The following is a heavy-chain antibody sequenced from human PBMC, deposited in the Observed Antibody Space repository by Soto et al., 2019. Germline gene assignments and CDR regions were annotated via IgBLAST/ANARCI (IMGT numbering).Heavy chain of an antibody. D-gene: IGHD2-21*02. CDR3: ARDLTAADY. V-gene: IGHV1-46*01. Sequence: QVQLMQSGAEVKKPGASVTISCKASGYTFTSYYIHWVRQAPRQGLEWMAIINPSGGSTNYAQKFQGRVTVTRDTSTSTVNMELSSLSSKDTAVYYCARDLTAADYWGQGTLVTVSS. CDR1: GYTFTSYY. CDR2: INPSGGST. J-gene: IGHJ4*02.